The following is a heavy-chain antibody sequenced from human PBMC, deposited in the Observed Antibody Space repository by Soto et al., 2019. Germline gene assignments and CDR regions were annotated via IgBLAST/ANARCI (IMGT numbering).Heavy chain of an antibody. J-gene: IGHJ4*02. CDR2: ISSSSSSYI. CDR3: ASLPIYGSGSPSVPRVDY. D-gene: IGHD3-10*01. Sequence: PGGSLRLSCAASGFTFSSYSMNWVRQAPGKGLEWVSSISSSSSSYIYYADSVKGRFTISRDNAKNSLYLQMNSLRAEDTAVYYCASLPIYGSGSPSVPRVDYWGQGTLVTVSS. V-gene: IGHV3-21*01. CDR1: GFTFSSYS.